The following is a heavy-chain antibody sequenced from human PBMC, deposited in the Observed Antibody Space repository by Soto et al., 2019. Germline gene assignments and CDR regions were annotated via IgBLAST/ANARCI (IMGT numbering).Heavy chain of an antibody. V-gene: IGHV3-33*01. Sequence: QVQLVESGGGVVQPGRSLRLSCAASGFTFSSYGMHWVRQAPGKGLEWVAVIWYDGSNKYYADSVKGRFTISRDNSKNTLYLKMNSLRAEDTAVYYCARGNYDSSGYLDYWGQGTLVTVSS. D-gene: IGHD3-22*01. CDR3: ARGNYDSSGYLDY. CDR2: IWYDGSNK. J-gene: IGHJ4*02. CDR1: GFTFSSYG.